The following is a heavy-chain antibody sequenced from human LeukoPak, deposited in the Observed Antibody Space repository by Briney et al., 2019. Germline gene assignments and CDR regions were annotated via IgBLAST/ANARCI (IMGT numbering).Heavy chain of an antibody. V-gene: IGHV3-48*02. J-gene: IGHJ4*02. Sequence: GGSLTLSCAASGFTFSRYSRNWGRQAPGNGLEWLSYISGSGSTIYYPDSVTSRFTISRDNAKKPLYLQMNSLRDEDTAVYYCARDSDDCSMYYWGQET. CDR3: ARDSDDCSMYY. CDR2: ISGSGSTI. CDR1: GFTFSRYS. D-gene: IGHD2-21*01.